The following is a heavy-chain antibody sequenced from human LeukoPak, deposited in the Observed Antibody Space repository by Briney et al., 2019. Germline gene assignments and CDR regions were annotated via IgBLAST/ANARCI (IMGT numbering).Heavy chain of an antibody. J-gene: IGHJ4*02. V-gene: IGHV3-30*02. CDR1: GFTFSSYS. CDR3: AKDYSYGHYYFDY. D-gene: IGHD5-18*01. Sequence: GGSLRLSCAASGFTFSSYSMNWVRQAPGKGLEWVAFIRYDGSNKYYADSVKGRFTISRDNSKNTLYLQMNSLRAEDTAVYYCAKDYSYGHYYFDYWGQGTLVTVSS. CDR2: IRYDGSNK.